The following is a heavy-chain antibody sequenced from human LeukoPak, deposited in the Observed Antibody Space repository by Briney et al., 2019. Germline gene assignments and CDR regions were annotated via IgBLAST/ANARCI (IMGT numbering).Heavy chain of an antibody. CDR1: GGSITSPENY. D-gene: IGHD3-10*02. Sequence: SGPTLVNPSETLSLTCTISGGSITSPENYWGWVRQPPGKGLEWIGNIYYSGDTYYNSSLRSRVTLSVDTSQNHFSLRLTSMTAADTAVYYCASIFYYSVPFWGQGALVIVSS. CDR2: IYYSGDT. V-gene: IGHV4-39*02. J-gene: IGHJ4*02. CDR3: ASIFYYSVPF.